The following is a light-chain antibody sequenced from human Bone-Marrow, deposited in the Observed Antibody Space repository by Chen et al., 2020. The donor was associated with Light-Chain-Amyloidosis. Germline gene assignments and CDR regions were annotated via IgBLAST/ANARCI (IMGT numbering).Light chain of an antibody. CDR2: EDD. J-gene: IGLJ3*02. CDR3: QSYQGSSQGV. V-gene: IGLV6-57*01. Sequence: NFMLTQPPSVSESPGKTVIISCTRSSGSIATNYVQWYQQRPGSSPTTVSYEDDQRPSGVPDRFAGSIDRSSNSPSLTISGRKTEDEADYYCQSYQGSSQGVFGGGTKLTVL. CDR1: SGSIATNY.